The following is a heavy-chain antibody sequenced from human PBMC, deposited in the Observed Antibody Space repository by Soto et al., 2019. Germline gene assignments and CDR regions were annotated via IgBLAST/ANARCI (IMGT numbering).Heavy chain of an antibody. CDR3: ARSGGSYFLPEYFQH. J-gene: IGHJ1*01. Sequence: EVQLVESGGGLVQPGGSLRLSCAASGFTFSSYEMNWVRQAPGKGLEWVSYISSSGSTIYYADSVKGRFTISRDNAKNSLYLQMNSLRAEDTAVYYCARSGGSYFLPEYFQHWGQGTLVTVSS. CDR1: GFTFSSYE. D-gene: IGHD1-26*01. CDR2: ISSSGSTI. V-gene: IGHV3-48*03.